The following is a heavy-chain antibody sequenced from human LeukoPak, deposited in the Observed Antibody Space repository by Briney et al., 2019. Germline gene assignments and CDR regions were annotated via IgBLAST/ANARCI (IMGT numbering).Heavy chain of an antibody. CDR1: GGSIGSSSYY. D-gene: IGHD2-21*01. CDR2: IYYSGST. V-gene: IGHV4-39*01. J-gene: IGHJ6*03. Sequence: SETLSLTCTVSGGSIGSSSYYWDWIRQPPGKGLEWIGSIYYSGSTHYNSYLKSRVTISVDTSKNQFSLRLSSVTDADTAVYYCARIPYYYYYYMDVWGKGTTVTVSS. CDR3: ARIPYYYYYYMDV.